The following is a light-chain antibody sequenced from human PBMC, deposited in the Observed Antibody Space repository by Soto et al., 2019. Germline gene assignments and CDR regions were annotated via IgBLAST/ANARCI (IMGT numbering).Light chain of an antibody. V-gene: IGKV1-39*01. J-gene: IGKJ2*01. CDR2: AAS. CDR1: QSISSY. Sequence: DIQMTQSPSSLSASVGDRVTITCRASQSISSYLNWYQQKPGKAPKLLIYAASSLQSGVPSRFSGSGSGTYFTITSSSLQPEDFATYDCQQSYSTPYTFGQGTKLEIK. CDR3: QQSYSTPYT.